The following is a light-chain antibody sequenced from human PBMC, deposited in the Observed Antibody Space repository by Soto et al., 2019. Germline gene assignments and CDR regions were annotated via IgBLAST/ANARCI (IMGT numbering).Light chain of an antibody. CDR1: QRVSSRY. V-gene: IGKV3-20*01. CDR3: QQYSDSPTT. J-gene: IGKJ1*01. CDR2: GAS. Sequence: IVLTQSPGTLSLSPGDGATLSCRASQRVSSRYLAWYQQKPGQAPRLLIYGASDRTTGTPDRFSGSGSGTDFTLTIGRLEPEDFAMYYCQQYSDSPTTFGQGTKVDIK.